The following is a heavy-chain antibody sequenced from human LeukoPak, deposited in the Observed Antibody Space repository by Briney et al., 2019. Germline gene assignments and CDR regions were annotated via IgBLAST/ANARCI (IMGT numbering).Heavy chain of an antibody. V-gene: IGHV1-8*01. J-gene: IGHJ4*02. CDR3: ARTYSSSWTYYFDY. D-gene: IGHD6-13*01. Sequence: ASVKVSCKASGYTFTSYDINWVRQATGQGLEWMGWMNPNSGNTGYAQKFQGRVTMTRNTSISTAYMELSSLRSEDTAVYYCARTYSSSWTYYFDYWGQGTLVTVSS. CDR2: MNPNSGNT. CDR1: GYTFTSYD.